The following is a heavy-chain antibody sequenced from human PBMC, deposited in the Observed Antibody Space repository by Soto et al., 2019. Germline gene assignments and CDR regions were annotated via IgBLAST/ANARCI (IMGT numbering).Heavy chain of an antibody. CDR2: ISSSSSYT. CDR3: ARDGTDTAMAAFDY. D-gene: IGHD5-18*01. CDR1: GFTFSDYY. J-gene: IGHJ4*02. Sequence: QVQLVESGGGLVKPGGSLRLSCAASGFTFSDYYMSWIRQAPGKGLEWVSYISSSSSYTNYADSVKGRFTISRDNAKNSLYLQMNSLRAEDTAVYYCARDGTDTAMAAFDYWGQGTLVTVSS. V-gene: IGHV3-11*05.